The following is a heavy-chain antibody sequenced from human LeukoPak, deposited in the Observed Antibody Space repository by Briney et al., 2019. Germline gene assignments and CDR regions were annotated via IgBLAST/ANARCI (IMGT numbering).Heavy chain of an antibody. CDR1: GFTFSSYW. CDR2: ISSSSSYI. Sequence: GGSLRLSCAASGFTFSSYWMHWVRQAPGKGLEWVSSISSSSSYIYYADSVKGRFTISRANAKNSLYLQTNSLRAEDTAVYYCARDPADYGDSDFDYWGQGTLVTVSS. D-gene: IGHD4-17*01. CDR3: ARDPADYGDSDFDY. V-gene: IGHV3-21*01. J-gene: IGHJ4*02.